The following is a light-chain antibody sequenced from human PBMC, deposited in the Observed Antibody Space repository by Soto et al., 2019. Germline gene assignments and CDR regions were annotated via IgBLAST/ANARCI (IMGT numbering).Light chain of an antibody. Sequence: AIRMTPSPSSLSASTEDRVTITCRASQGISSYLAWYQQKPGKAPKLLIYAASNLQSGIPSWFSGSGSGADFTLPISCLQSEDFATYYCQQYYSYPQTFGQGTKVDSK. V-gene: IGKV1-8*01. CDR3: QQYYSYPQT. J-gene: IGKJ1*01. CDR2: AAS. CDR1: QGISSY.